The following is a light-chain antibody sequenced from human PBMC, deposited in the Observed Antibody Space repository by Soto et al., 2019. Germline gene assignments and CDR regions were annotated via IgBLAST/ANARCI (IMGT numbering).Light chain of an antibody. J-gene: IGKJ4*01. V-gene: IGKV1-5*01. CDR1: QSISSW. Sequence: DIPMTQSPSTLSASIGDTVTITCRANQSISSWLAWNQQKPGTAPKLLISEGSSLESWVPSRFSGSGSWTEFPRTISSLQPDDPATYYCQQYNSSPLTCGGGTTVEIK. CDR3: QQYNSSPLT. CDR2: EGS.